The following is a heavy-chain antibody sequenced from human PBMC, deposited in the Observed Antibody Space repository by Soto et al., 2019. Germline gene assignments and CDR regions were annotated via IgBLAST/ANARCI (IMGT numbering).Heavy chain of an antibody. D-gene: IGHD2-21*02. CDR1: GGTISRYY. CDR2: MYNTGST. V-gene: IGHV4-59*01. J-gene: IGHJ6*02. CDR3: ARDLWGYCGTDCYPLDV. Sequence: QVQLQESGPGLVKPSETLSLTCTVSGGTISRYYWSWIRQPPGKGLEWIGYMYNTGSTVYNPYFKSRVTISVDTSKNQFSLKLNSVTAADTAVYYCARDLWGYCGTDCYPLDVWGQGTTVTVSS.